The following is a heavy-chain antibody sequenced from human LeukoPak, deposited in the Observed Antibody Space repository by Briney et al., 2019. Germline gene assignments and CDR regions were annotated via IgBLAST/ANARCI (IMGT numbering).Heavy chain of an antibody. CDR3: ARDGGWFGDANWFDP. CDR1: GFSFSSYE. V-gene: IGHV3-48*03. D-gene: IGHD3-10*01. J-gene: IGHJ5*02. CDR2: ISSSGSTI. Sequence: GGSLRLSCAASGFSFSSYEMNWVRQAPGKGLGWVSYISSSGSTIYYADSVKGRFAISRDNAKNSLYLQMNSLRAEDTAVYYCARDGGWFGDANWFDPWGQGTLVTVSS.